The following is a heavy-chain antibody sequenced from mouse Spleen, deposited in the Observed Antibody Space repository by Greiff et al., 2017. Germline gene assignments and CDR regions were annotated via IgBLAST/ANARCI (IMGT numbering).Heavy chain of an antibody. J-gene: IGHJ3*01. D-gene: IGHD2-3*01. CDR1: GYTFTSYW. CDR2: IDPSDSYT. CDR3: ARPSSDGYCVAY. V-gene: IGHV1-69*01. Sequence: QVQLKQPGAELVMPGTSVKLSCKASGYTFTSYWMHWVKQRPGQGLEWIGEIDPSDSYTNYNQKFKGKATLTVDKSSSTAYMQFSSLTSEDSAIYYCARPSSDGYCVAYWGQGTLVTVSA.